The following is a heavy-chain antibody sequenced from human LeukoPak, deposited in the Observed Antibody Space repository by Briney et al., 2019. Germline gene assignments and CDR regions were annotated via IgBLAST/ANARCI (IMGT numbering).Heavy chain of an antibody. CDR2: ISAYNGNT. CDR3: ARDPGPGYSSGWYVY. J-gene: IGHJ4*02. D-gene: IGHD6-19*01. CDR1: GGTFSSYA. Sequence: ASVKVSCKASGGTFSSYAISWVRQAPGQGLEWMGGISAYNGNTNYAQKLQGRVTMTTDTSTSTAYMELRSLRSDDTAVYYCARDPGPGYSSGWYVYWGQGTLVTVSS. V-gene: IGHV1-18*01.